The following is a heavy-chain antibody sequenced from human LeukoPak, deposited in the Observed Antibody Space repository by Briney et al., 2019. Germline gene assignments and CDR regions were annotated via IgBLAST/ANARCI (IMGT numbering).Heavy chain of an antibody. D-gene: IGHD1-26*01. CDR2: INPSGGST. J-gene: IGHJ3*02. CDR3: ARGSGSYYRTLDAFDI. V-gene: IGHV1-46*01. Sequence: GASVKVSCKGSGYTFTSYYMHWVRQAPGQGLEWMGIINPSGGSTSYAQKFQGRVTMTRDTSTSTVYMELSSLRSEDTAVYYCARGSGSYYRTLDAFDIWGQGTMVTVSS. CDR1: GYTFTSYY.